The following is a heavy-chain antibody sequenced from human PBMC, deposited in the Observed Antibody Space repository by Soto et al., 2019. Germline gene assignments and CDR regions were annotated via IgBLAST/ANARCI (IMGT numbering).Heavy chain of an antibody. J-gene: IGHJ5*02. CDR1: GYTFTNYD. Sequence: VASVKVFCKAAGYTFTNYDINWVRQATGQGPEWMGWMNANDGRTGYAQKFQGRVTMTRDTSIATAYMELSSLTSEDTAVYYWARNPLSTGWFDPWGQGTRVTVSS. CDR3: ARNPLSTGWFDP. V-gene: IGHV1-8*01. D-gene: IGHD3-10*01. CDR2: MNANDGRT.